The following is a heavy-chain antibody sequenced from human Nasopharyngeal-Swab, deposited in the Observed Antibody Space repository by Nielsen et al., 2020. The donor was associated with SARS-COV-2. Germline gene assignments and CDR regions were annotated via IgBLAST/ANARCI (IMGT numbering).Heavy chain of an antibody. J-gene: IGHJ6*02. CDR2: ISNSSSYK. CDR3: ARDSGIGAYFYYGMDV. V-gene: IGHV3-21*06. D-gene: IGHD3-10*01. CDR1: GVTLRSYS. Sequence: GESLKISWAASGVTLRSYSVNWVSQAPGKGLEWVSSISNSSSYKYYADSVKGRFTISRDNSNNLLYLQINNLRAEDTAVYYCARDSGIGAYFYYGMDVWGQGTTVTVSS.